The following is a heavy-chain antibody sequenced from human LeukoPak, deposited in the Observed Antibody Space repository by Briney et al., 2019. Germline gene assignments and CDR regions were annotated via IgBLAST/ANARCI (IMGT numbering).Heavy chain of an antibody. Sequence: PGGSLRLSCAASGFTFASYAISWVRQAPGRGLEWVSAISNTDGGTYYADSVKGRFTISSDISKNTVYLQMNSLRAEDTAVYYCARPVDKWNWFDPWGQGTLVTVSS. CDR2: ISNTDGGT. V-gene: IGHV3-23*01. J-gene: IGHJ5*02. D-gene: IGHD5-12*01. CDR1: GFTFASYA. CDR3: ARPVDKWNWFDP.